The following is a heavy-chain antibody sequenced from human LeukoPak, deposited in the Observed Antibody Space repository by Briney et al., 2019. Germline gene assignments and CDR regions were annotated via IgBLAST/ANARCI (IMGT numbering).Heavy chain of an antibody. CDR2: ISSSSSTI. CDR1: GFTFSSYS. V-gene: IGHV3-48*01. Sequence: GGSLRLSCAASGFTFSSYSMNWVRQAPGKGLEWVSYISSSSSTIYYADSVKGRFTISRVNAKNSLYLQMNSLRAEDTAVYYCARERTPAMGIVSYYYMDVWGKGTTVTVSS. D-gene: IGHD5-18*01. CDR3: ARERTPAMGIVSYYYMDV. J-gene: IGHJ6*03.